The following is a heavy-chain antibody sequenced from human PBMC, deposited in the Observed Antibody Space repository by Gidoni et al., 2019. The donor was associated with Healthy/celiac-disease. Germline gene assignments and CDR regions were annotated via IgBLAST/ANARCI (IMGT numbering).Heavy chain of an antibody. CDR2: ISWNSGSI. Sequence: EVQLVESGGGLVQPGRSLRLSCAASGFTFDAYALHWVRQAPGKGLEWVSGISWNSGSIGYADSVKGRFTISRDNAKNSLYLQMNSLRAEDTALYYCAKDIGYGDYVIGTYYYYYGMDVWGQGTTVTVSS. D-gene: IGHD4-17*01. J-gene: IGHJ6*02. V-gene: IGHV3-9*01. CDR3: AKDIGYGDYVIGTYYYYYGMDV. CDR1: GFTFDAYA.